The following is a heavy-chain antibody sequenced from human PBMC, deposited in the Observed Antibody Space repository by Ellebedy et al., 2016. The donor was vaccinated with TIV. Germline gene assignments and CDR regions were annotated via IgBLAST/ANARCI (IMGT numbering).Heavy chain of an antibody. CDR1: GYNFATYW. CDR2: IFPLDSDT. Sequence: EESLKISCKASGYNFATYWIGWLRQTPGKGLEWMGIIFPLDSDTRYSPSFQGQVTISADRTLNTAYLQWSSLRASDTAMYYCARSLAGYGYIDSWGQGTLVNVSS. CDR3: ARSLAGYGYIDS. D-gene: IGHD5-12*01. V-gene: IGHV5-51*01. J-gene: IGHJ4*02.